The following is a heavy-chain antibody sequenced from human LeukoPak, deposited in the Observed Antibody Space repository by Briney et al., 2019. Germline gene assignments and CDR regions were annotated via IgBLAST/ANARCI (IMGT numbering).Heavy chain of an antibody. V-gene: IGHV3-66*01. J-gene: IGHJ4*02. CDR1: GFTVSSNY. CDR3: GRDQRGGSGPYFDY. D-gene: IGHD3-10*01. Sequence: GGSLRLSCAASGFTVSSNYMSWVRQAPGKGLEWVSVIYSGGSTYYADSVKGRFTISRDNSKNTLYLQMNSLRAEDTAVYYCGRDQRGGSGPYFDYWGQGTLVTVSS. CDR2: IYSGGST.